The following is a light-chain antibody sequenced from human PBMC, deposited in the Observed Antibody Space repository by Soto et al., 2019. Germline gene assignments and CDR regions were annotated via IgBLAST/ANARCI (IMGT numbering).Light chain of an antibody. CDR3: LLYYGNIQV. Sequence: QTLVIQEPSLTVSPGETVTLTCASSTGAVTSASYPNWLQQKPGQAPRALVHSTSNKHSWTPARFSGSLLGGKAALTLSGVQPEDEADYYCLLYYGNIQVFGRGTKLTVL. CDR1: TGAVTSASY. J-gene: IGLJ3*02. V-gene: IGLV7-43*01. CDR2: STS.